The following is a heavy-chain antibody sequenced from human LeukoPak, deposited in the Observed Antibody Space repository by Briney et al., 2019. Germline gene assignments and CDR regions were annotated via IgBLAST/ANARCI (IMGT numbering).Heavy chain of an antibody. CDR2: IYPGGTT. V-gene: IGHV4-59*08. CDR1: GGSITTYY. Sequence: MASETLSLTCTVSGGSITTYYWSWIRQSPGKGLEWIWYIYPGGTTSYNPSLTSRVTISLDRSRSQFSLKLSSVTAADTAVYYCARHDSYYDSNGTARRWFDPWRQGTLVTVSS. J-gene: IGHJ5*02. D-gene: IGHD3-22*01. CDR3: ARHDSYYDSNGTARRWFDP.